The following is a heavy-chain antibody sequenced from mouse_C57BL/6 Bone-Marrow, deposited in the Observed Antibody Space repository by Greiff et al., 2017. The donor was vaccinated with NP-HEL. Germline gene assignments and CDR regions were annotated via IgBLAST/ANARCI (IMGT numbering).Heavy chain of an antibody. V-gene: IGHV5-6*01. Sequence: VKLVESGGDLVKPGGSLKLSCAASGFTFSSYGMSWVRQTPDKRLEWVATISSGGSYTYYPDSVKGRFTISRDNAKNTLYLQMSSLKSEDTAMYYCARQRSGYFDYWGQGTTLTVSS. CDR1: GFTFSSYG. J-gene: IGHJ2*01. CDR3: ARQRSGYFDY. D-gene: IGHD1-1*01. CDR2: ISSGGSYT.